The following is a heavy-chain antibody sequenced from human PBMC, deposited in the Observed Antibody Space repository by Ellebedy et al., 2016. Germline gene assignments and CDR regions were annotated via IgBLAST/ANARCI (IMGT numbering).Heavy chain of an antibody. CDR3: ARAQTKYSSSSPDY. V-gene: IGHV3-33*01. Sequence: GGSLRLXXAASGFTFINYGMHWVRQGPGKGLEWVAVIWYDGSSKSYADSVKGRFTISRDNSKNTLYLQMNSLRAEDTAVYYCARAQTKYSSSSPDYWGQGTLVTVSS. CDR1: GFTFINYG. CDR2: IWYDGSSK. J-gene: IGHJ4*02. D-gene: IGHD6-13*01.